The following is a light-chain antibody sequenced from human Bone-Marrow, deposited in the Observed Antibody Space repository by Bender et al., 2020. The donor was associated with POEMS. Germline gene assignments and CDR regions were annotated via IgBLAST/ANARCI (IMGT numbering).Light chain of an antibody. CDR1: SSNIGNHG. CDR2: YDD. Sequence: QSVVTQPPSLSEAPRQRVTISCSGSSSNIGNHGVNWYQQLPGVAPKLLIYYDDLLTPGVSDRFSASKSGTSASLAISEHQSEDEALYYSSAWDGRLSGWVFGGGTKLTVL. J-gene: IGLJ3*02. V-gene: IGLV1-36*01. CDR3: SAWDGRLSGWV.